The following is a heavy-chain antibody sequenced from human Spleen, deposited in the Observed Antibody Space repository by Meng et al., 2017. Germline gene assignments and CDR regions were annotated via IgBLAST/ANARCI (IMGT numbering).Heavy chain of an antibody. CDR2: INTNTGNP. J-gene: IGHJ5*02. CDR3: ARTKEYYDSSHDL. Sequence: VQLVQLGSELKKPGASVKVSCKASGYTFTTYTMHWVRQAPGQGLEWLGLINTNTGNPTYAPGFTGRFVFSLDTSISTAYLQISGLRAEDTAIYYCARTKEYYDSSHDLWGQGTLVTVSS. D-gene: IGHD3-22*01. V-gene: IGHV7-4-1*02. CDR1: GYTFTTYT.